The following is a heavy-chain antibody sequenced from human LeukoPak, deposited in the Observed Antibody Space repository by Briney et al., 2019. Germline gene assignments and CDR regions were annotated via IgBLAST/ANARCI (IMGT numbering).Heavy chain of an antibody. CDR1: GGSFSGYY. V-gene: IGHV4-34*01. CDR2: INHSGST. D-gene: IGHD2-15*01. CDR3: ARGRILVAATRRRGAFDI. Sequence: SETLSLTCAVYGGSFSGYYWSWIRQPPGKGLEWIGEINHSGSTNYNPSLKSRVTISVDTSKNQFSLKLSSVTAADTAVYYCARGRILVAATRRRGAFDIWGQGTMVTVSS. J-gene: IGHJ3*02.